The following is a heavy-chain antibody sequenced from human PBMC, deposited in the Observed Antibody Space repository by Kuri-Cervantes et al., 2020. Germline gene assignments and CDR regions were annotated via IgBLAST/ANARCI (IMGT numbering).Heavy chain of an antibody. D-gene: IGHD2-2*01. CDR1: GGSISSYY. V-gene: IGHV4-4*07. CDR2: IYTSGST. J-gene: IGHJ4*02. CDR3: ATGSPSAVVPAASRFDY. Sequence: SETLSLTCTVSGGSISSYYWSWIRQPAGKGLEWIGRIYTSGSTNYNPSLKSRVTMSVDTSKNQFSLKLSSVTAADTAVYYCATGSPSAVVPAASRFDYWGQGTLVTVSS.